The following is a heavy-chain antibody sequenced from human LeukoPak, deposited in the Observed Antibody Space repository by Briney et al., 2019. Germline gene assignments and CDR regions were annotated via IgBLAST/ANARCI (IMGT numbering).Heavy chain of an antibody. CDR1: GFTFSSYG. V-gene: IGHV3-30*02. Sequence: PGGSLRLSCAASGFTFSSYGMHWVRQAPGKGLEGVAFIRYDGSNKYYADSVKGRFTISRDNSKNTLYLQMNSLRAEDTAVYYCAKDGDYYGSGSRPHDYWGQGTLVTVSS. CDR2: IRYDGSNK. J-gene: IGHJ4*02. D-gene: IGHD3-10*01. CDR3: AKDGDYYGSGSRPHDY.